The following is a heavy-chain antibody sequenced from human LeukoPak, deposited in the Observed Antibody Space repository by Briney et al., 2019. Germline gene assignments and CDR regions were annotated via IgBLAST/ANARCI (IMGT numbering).Heavy chain of an antibody. D-gene: IGHD3-10*01. Sequence: GGSLRLSCAASGFTFSSYWMHWVRHAPGKGLVWVSRINSDGSSTSYADSVKGRFTISRDNAKNTLYLQMNSLRAEDTAVYYCARDFDYYGSGSYYDYWGQGTLVTVSS. CDR1: GFTFSSYW. V-gene: IGHV3-74*01. CDR2: INSDGSST. J-gene: IGHJ4*02. CDR3: ARDFDYYGSGSYYDY.